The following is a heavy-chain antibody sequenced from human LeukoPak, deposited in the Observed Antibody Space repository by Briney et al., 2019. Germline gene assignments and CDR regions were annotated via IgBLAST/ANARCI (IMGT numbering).Heavy chain of an antibody. V-gene: IGHV1-46*03. CDR3: ARVGHYDILTGSYDAFDI. D-gene: IGHD3-9*01. CDR2: INYSGGST. Sequence: ASVTDSCKASGYTFTSYYMHWVGQAPGQGLEWVGIINYSGGSTSYAQKFQGRVTMTRDTSTSTVYMELSSLRSEDTAVYYCARVGHYDILTGSYDAFDIWGQGTMVTVSS. CDR1: GYTFTSYY. J-gene: IGHJ3*02.